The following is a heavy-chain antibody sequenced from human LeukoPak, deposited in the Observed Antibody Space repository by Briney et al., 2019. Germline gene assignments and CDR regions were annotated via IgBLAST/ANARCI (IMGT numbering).Heavy chain of an antibody. CDR1: GFTFSNYG. Sequence: GRSPRLSCAASGFTFSNYGMHWVRQAPGKGLEWVAVIWYDGSKKYYADSVKGRFTISRDNSKNTVDLQMNSLRVEDTAVYYCARVHVSYLDYWGQGTLVTVSS. CDR3: ARVHVSYLDY. V-gene: IGHV3-33*08. J-gene: IGHJ4*02. CDR2: IWYDGSKK.